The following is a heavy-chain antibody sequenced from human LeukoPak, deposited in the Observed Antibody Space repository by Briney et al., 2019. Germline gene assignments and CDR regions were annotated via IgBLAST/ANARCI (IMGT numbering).Heavy chain of an antibody. D-gene: IGHD4-23*01. CDR2: IHYSGSA. CDR1: GGSVSSGSYY. J-gene: IGHJ4*02. V-gene: IGHV4-61*01. CDR3: ARDMGAPDYGSYSVDY. Sequence: PSETLSLTCTVSGGSVSSGSYYWSWIRQPPGRGLEWIAYIHYSGSAAYNPSLKSQVTISRDMSTNQFSLKMTSVTAADTAVYFCARDMGAPDYGSYSVDYWGQGTLVTVSS.